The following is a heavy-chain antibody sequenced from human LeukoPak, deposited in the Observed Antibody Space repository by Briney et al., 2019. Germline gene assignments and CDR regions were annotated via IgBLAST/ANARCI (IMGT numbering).Heavy chain of an antibody. V-gene: IGHV3-7*01. D-gene: IGHD4-11*01. CDR1: AFSLSDYW. CDR3: AKDAQRGFDYSNSLDK. CDR2: IKQDGSEK. Sequence: PGGSLRLSCAASAFSLSDYWMNWVRQAPGKGLEWVASIKQDGSEKYYVDSVKGRFTISRDNFQRTVYLQMNSLRAEDTAVYYCAKDAQRGFDYSNSLDKWGQGTLVTVSS. J-gene: IGHJ4*02.